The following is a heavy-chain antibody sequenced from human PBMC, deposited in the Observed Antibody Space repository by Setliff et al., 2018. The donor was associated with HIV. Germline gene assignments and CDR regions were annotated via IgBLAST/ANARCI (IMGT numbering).Heavy chain of an antibody. V-gene: IGHV4-59*01. CDR1: GGSFSGYY. J-gene: IGHJ4*02. Sequence: PSETLSLTCTVSGGSFSGYYWSWIRQPPGKGLECIGYIFYSGTTNYSPSLNSRATISVDTSKNSFSLRLGSVTAADTAVYYCARVNALIRAPFDYWGQGALVTVS. CDR2: IFYSGTT. CDR3: ARVNALIRAPFDY.